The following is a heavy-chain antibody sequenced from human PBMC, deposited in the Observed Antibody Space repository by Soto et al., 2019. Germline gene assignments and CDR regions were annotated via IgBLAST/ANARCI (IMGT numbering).Heavy chain of an antibody. Sequence: QVQVVQSGAEVKKPGSSVRVSFKASGGTFTNNAISWVRQAPGQGLEWMGGIIPIFGTQNYAQKFQDRVTSTADESTITAYMGLSSLRSEDTAVYYFARGMGMFDSGGHGSMVTVSS. J-gene: IGHJ5*01. CDR2: IIPIFGTQ. CDR1: GGTFTNNA. CDR3: ARGMGMFDS. D-gene: IGHD1-26*01. V-gene: IGHV1-69*01.